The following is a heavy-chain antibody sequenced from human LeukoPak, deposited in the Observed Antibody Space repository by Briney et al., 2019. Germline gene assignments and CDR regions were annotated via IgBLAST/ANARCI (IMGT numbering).Heavy chain of an antibody. Sequence: ASVKVSCTASGYTFANFGISWVRQAPGQGLEWMGWISGYSGNTKYEQKFQGRVTMTTDISTSTAYMEVRSLRSDDTAVYYCARDQVYYYDSSLYGMDVWGQGTTVTVSS. D-gene: IGHD3-22*01. CDR1: GYTFANFG. CDR3: ARDQVYYYDSSLYGMDV. V-gene: IGHV1-18*01. J-gene: IGHJ6*02. CDR2: ISGYSGNT.